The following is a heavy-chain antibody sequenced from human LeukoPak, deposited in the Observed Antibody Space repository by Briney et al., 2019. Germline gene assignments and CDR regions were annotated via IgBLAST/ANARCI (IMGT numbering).Heavy chain of an antibody. V-gene: IGHV3-23*01. CDR1: GGSISSSSYY. J-gene: IGHJ3*02. D-gene: IGHD3-16*01. CDR2: ISGSGGST. Sequence: ETLSLTCTVSGGSISSSSYYWGWIRQPPGKGLEWVSAISGSGGSTYYADSVKGRFTISRDNSKNTLYLQTNSLRAEDTAVYYCAQRGGADAFDIWGQGTMVTVSS. CDR3: AQRGGADAFDI.